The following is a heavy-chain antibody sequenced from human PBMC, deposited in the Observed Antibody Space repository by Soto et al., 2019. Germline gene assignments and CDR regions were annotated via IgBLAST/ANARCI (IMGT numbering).Heavy chain of an antibody. Sequence: SETLSLTCAVYGASFSGYQWTWIRQTPGKGLEWIGEINDSGNINYNPSLKSRVTISLDTPKKQISLKLSSVTAADSAVYYCARGFRGWFDPWGQRTLVTVSS. J-gene: IGHJ5*02. V-gene: IGHV4-34*01. CDR1: GASFSGYQ. CDR2: INDSGNI. CDR3: ARGFRGWFDP.